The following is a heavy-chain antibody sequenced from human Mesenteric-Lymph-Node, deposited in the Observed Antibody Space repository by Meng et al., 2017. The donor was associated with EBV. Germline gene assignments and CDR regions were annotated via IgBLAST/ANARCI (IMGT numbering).Heavy chain of an antibody. CDR2: STHNGIV. CDR3: ARIESIWGTYRKYYFDY. CDR1: GGSFSGYY. V-gene: IGHV4-34*01. Sequence: QRQQWGAERLKRSDTLSLTCAVYGGSFSGYYWSWIRQAPGQGLEWIGESTHNGIVNYNPSLKSRVAISVDTFKNQFSLRLTSVTAADTAIYYCARIESIWGTYRKYYFDYWGQGTLVTVSS. D-gene: IGHD3-16*02. J-gene: IGHJ4*02.